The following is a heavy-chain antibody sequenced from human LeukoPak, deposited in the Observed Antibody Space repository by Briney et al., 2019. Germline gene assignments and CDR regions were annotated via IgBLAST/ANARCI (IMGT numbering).Heavy chain of an antibody. CDR1: GFTFSSYS. Sequence: GGSLRLSCAASGFTFSSYSMNWVRQAPGKGLEWVSYISSSSSTIYYADSVKGRFTISRDNAKNSLYLQMNSLRAEDTAVYYCARDQWEMATVFDYWGQGTLVTVSS. CDR2: ISSSSSTI. CDR3: ARDQWEMATVFDY. V-gene: IGHV3-48*04. J-gene: IGHJ4*02. D-gene: IGHD5-24*01.